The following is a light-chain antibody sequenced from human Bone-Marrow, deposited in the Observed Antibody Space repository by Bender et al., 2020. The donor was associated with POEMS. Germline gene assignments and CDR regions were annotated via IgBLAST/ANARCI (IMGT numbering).Light chain of an antibody. Sequence: QSALTQPRSVSGSPGQPVTISCTATSSDVGGYNSVSWYQQHPGKAPKLIIYDVYHRPSGVSNRFSGSKSGNSAFLTISGLQAEDEADYYCSSYTTTNTRYVFGGGTKVTVL. J-gene: IGLJ1*01. CDR1: SSDVGGYNS. V-gene: IGLV2-14*03. CDR3: SSYTTTNTRYV. CDR2: DVY.